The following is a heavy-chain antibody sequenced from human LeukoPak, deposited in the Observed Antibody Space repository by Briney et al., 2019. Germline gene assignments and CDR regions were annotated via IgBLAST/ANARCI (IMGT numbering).Heavy chain of an antibody. CDR2: ISSSSGHI. J-gene: IGHJ4*02. CDR1: GFAFSNYN. V-gene: IGHV3-21*01. D-gene: IGHD1-1*01. CDR3: ASPRGPYDYYFDY. Sequence: GGSLRLSCAVSGFAFSNYNMNWVRQAPGKGLEWVASISSSSGHIHYADSVKGRFTISRDNAKNSLYLQMNSLRAEDTAVYYCASPRGPYDYYFDYWGQGTLVTVSS.